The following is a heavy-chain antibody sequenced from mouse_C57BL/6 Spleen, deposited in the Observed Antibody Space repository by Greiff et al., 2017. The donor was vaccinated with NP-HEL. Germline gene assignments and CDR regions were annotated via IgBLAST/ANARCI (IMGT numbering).Heavy chain of an antibody. J-gene: IGHJ1*03. CDR3: ARSPLLFWYFDV. D-gene: IGHD2-1*01. V-gene: IGHV5-17*01. CDR1: GFTFSDYG. CDR2: ISSGSSTI. Sequence: EVKLVESGGGLVKPGGSLKLSCAASGFTFSDYGMHWVRQAPEKGLEWVAYISSGSSTIYYADTVKGRFTISRDNAKNTLFLQMTSLRSEDTAMYYCARSPLLFWYFDVWGTGTTVTVSS.